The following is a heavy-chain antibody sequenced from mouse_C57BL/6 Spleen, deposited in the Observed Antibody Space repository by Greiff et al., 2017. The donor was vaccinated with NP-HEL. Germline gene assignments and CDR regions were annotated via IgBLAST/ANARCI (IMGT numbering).Heavy chain of an antibody. CDR1: GFTFSSYA. D-gene: IGHD2-2*01. Sequence: EVQLQESGGGLVKPGGSLKLSCAASGFTFSSYAMSWVRQTPEKRLEWVATISDGGSYTYYPDNVKGRFTISRDNAKNNLYLQMSHLKSEDTAMYYCARDLMGGYRDYWGQGTTLTVSS. J-gene: IGHJ2*01. V-gene: IGHV5-4*01. CDR3: ARDLMGGYRDY. CDR2: ISDGGSYT.